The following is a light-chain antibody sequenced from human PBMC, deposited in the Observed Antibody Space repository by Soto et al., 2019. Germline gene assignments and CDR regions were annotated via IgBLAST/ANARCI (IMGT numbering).Light chain of an antibody. V-gene: IGKV3-20*01. CDR2: GAS. CDR1: QSISSND. Sequence: EIVLTQSPGTLSLSPGERATLSYRASQSISSNDLAWFQQKPGQAPRLLIYGASTRATGIPDRFGGSGSGTDFTLTISSLEPEDFALYHCLQYDTSPLTFGGGTKV. J-gene: IGKJ4*01. CDR3: LQYDTSPLT.